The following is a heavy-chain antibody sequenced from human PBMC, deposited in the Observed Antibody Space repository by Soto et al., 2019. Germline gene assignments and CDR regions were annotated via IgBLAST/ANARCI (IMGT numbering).Heavy chain of an antibody. J-gene: IGHJ5*02. D-gene: IGHD1-1*01. CDR1: GFTFSSYS. Sequence: GGSLRLSCAASGFTFSSYSMNWVRQAPGKGLEWVSSISSSSSYIYYADSVKGRFTISRDNAKNSLCLQMNSLRAEDTAVYYCARDRPGLDNWNGENWFDPWGQGTLVTVSS. CDR3: ARDRPGLDNWNGENWFDP. CDR2: ISSSSSYI. V-gene: IGHV3-21*01.